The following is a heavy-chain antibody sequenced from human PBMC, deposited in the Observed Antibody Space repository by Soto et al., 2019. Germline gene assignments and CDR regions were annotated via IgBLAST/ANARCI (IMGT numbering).Heavy chain of an antibody. CDR3: ARDRYYYDSSGPTGFDY. CDR2: IYYSGST. D-gene: IGHD3-22*01. Sequence: PSETLSLTCTVSGGSISSGDCYWSWIRQPPGKGLEWIGYIYYSGSTYYNPSLKSRVTISVDTSKNQFSLKLSSVTAADTAVYYCARDRYYYDSSGPTGFDYWGQGTLVTVSS. CDR1: GGSISSGDCY. V-gene: IGHV4-30-4*01. J-gene: IGHJ4*02.